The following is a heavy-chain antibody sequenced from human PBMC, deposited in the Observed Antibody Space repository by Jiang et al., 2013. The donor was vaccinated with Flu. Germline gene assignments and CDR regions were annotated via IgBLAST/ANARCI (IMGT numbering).Heavy chain of an antibody. D-gene: IGHD5-12*01. J-gene: IGHJ6*02. CDR3: ARPLVGGYDYPPGPTASDYYYYGMDV. V-gene: IGHV1-69*10. Sequence: SVKVSCKASGGTFSSYAISWVRQAPGQGLEWMGGIIPILGIANYAQKFQGRVTITADKSTSTAYMELSSLRSEDTAVYYCARPLVGGYDYPPGPTASDYYYYGMDVWGQGTTVTVSS. CDR1: GGTFSSYA. CDR2: IIPILGIA.